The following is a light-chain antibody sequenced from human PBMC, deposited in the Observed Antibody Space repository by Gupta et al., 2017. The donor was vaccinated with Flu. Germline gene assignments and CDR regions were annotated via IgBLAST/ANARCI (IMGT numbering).Light chain of an antibody. Sequence: ENVLTQSPGTLSLSPGERATLFCRASQSDSNNYLAWFQQKPGQAPRLLIYGASRRATGIPDRFSGSGSGTGFTLTISRLEPEDFAVYYCQEYHSSRTFGQGTKVEIK. CDR2: GAS. J-gene: IGKJ1*01. CDR3: QEYHSSRT. CDR1: QSDSNNY. V-gene: IGKV3-20*01.